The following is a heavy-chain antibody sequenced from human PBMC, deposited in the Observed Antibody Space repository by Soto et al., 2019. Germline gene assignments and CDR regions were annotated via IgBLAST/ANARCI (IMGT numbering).Heavy chain of an antibody. CDR1: GYSLSDLS. V-gene: IGHV1-24*01. CDR2: LDAEDGEP. CDR3: ATLPRTIERTPAAVWSFDS. D-gene: IGHD2-2*01. J-gene: IGHJ4*02. Sequence: ASVKVSCKVSGYSLSDLSIHWVRQAPGKGLEWMGGLDAEDGEPIYAQKLQGRGTMTEDTSTDTAYMELSSLTSEDTAMYYCATLPRTIERTPAAVWSFDSWGQGTLVTVSS.